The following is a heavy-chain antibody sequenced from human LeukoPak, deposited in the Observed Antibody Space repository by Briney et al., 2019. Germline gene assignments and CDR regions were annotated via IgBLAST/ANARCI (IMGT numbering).Heavy chain of an antibody. J-gene: IGHJ4*02. D-gene: IGHD1-1*01. V-gene: IGHV4-30-2*01. CDR2: IYHSGST. Sequence: PSETLSLTCTVSGGSISSDGYYWSWIRQPPGKGLEWIGYIYHSGSTYYNPSLKSRVTISVDRSKNQFSLKLSSVTAADTAVYYCARGLEPYVFDYWGQGTLVTVSS. CDR1: GGSISSDGYY. CDR3: ARGLEPYVFDY.